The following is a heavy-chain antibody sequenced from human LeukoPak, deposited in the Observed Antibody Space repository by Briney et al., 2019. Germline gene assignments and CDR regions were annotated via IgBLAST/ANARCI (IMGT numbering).Heavy chain of an antibody. Sequence: PSETLSLTCTVSGGSISSSSYYWGWIRQPPGKGLEWIGYIYYSGSTTHNPSLKSRVTMSVDTPKNQFSLKLSSVTAADTAVYFCARDKQPGDNWGQGILVTASS. D-gene: IGHD5-18*01. J-gene: IGHJ4*02. CDR1: GGSISSSSYY. CDR2: IYYSGST. V-gene: IGHV4-61*01. CDR3: ARDKQPGDN.